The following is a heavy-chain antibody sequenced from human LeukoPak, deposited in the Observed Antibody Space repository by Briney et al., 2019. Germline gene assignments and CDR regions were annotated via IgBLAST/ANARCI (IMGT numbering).Heavy chain of an antibody. J-gene: IGHJ4*02. CDR3: ARVLRDASGYYDY. CDR2: ISIHGGDT. CDR1: GFTFSSYA. V-gene: IGHV3-64*01. D-gene: IGHD3-22*01. Sequence: GGSLRLSCAASGFTFSSYAMHWVRQAPGKGLEYVSVISIHGGDTYYANSVKGRFTISRDNSKNTLYLQMGSLRAEDMAVYYCARVLRDASGYYDYWGQGTLVTVSS.